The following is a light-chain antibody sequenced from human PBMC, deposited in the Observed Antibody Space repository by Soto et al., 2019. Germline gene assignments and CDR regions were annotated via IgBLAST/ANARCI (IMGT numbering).Light chain of an antibody. CDR1: QSVSTY. Sequence: EIVLTQSPATLSLSAGERATLSCRASQSVSTYLAWYQQKAGQAPRLLIYDVSNRATGIPARFSGSGSGTDFTLSISSLEPEDFVVYYCQQRSTWPLTFGGGTKVEIK. CDR3: QQRSTWPLT. CDR2: DVS. V-gene: IGKV3-11*01. J-gene: IGKJ4*01.